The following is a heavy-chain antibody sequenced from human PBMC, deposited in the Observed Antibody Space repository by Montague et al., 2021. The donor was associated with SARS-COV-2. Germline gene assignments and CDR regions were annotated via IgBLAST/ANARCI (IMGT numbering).Heavy chain of an antibody. CDR1: VFTFSSYE. V-gene: IGHV3-48*03. CDR2: ITSSGSTI. CDR3: ARDLRDYDILTGYL. J-gene: IGHJ4*02. Sequence: SLRLSCVASVFTFSSYEMNLVRQAPGKGLEWVSYITSSGSTIYYSDSXKGRFTISRDNAKNSLFLQMNSLRAEDTAVYYCARDLRDYDILTGYLWGQGTLVTVSS. D-gene: IGHD3-9*01.